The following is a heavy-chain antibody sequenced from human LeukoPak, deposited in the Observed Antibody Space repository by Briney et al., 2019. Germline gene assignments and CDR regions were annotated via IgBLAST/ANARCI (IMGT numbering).Heavy chain of an antibody. CDR3: VRKSGLGGWLDY. CDR2: ISYDGNYK. D-gene: IGHD6-19*01. Sequence: PAGSLLLSCAASGFTFSNYGMHWVRLAPGKGREWVAVISYDGNYKYYANSLEGRFTISRDNSKNTLYLQLNSLRAEDTAVYYCVRKSGLGGWLDYGGQGTHDTVSS. V-gene: IGHV3-30*03. CDR1: GFTFSNYG. J-gene: IGHJ4*02.